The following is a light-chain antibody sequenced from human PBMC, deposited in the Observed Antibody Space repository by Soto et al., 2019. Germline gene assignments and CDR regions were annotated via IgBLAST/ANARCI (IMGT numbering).Light chain of an antibody. CDR1: QSVSSSY. J-gene: IGKJ5*01. V-gene: IGKV3-20*01. Sequence: EIVLTQSPATLSLSPGERATLSCRASQSVSSSYLAWYQQKPGQPPSLLIYGASSRATGIPDRFSGSGSGTDFTLTISRLEPEDFAVYYCQQYGSSPPITFGQGTRLEIK. CDR3: QQYGSSPPIT. CDR2: GAS.